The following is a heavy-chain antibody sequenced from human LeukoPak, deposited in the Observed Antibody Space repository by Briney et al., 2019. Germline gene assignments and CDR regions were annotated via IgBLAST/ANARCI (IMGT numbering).Heavy chain of an antibody. CDR1: GGTFSSYA. J-gene: IGHJ4*02. D-gene: IGHD3-22*01. CDR3: AREVASGYYSLFDY. CDR2: INPSGGST. V-gene: IGHV1-46*01. Sequence: ASVKVSCKASGGTFSSYAISWVRQAPGQGLEWMGIINPSGGSTSYAQKFQGRVTMTRDTSTSTVYMELSSLRSEDTAVYYCAREVASGYYSLFDYWGQGTLVTVSS.